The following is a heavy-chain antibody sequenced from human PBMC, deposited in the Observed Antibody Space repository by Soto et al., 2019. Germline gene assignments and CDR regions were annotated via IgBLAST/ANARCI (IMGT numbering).Heavy chain of an antibody. CDR2: MSYSGST. CDR1: GGSNSSYY. CDR3: ARARNFLTGSYKGGFYYFDY. J-gene: IGHJ4*02. Sequence: SETLSLTCTVSGGSNSSYYWSWIRQSPGKGLEWIGYMSYSGSTTYNPSLKSRVTISLHTSNNQFSLELNSVTAADTAVYYCARARNFLTGSYKGGFYYFDYWGQGTLVTVSS. V-gene: IGHV4-59*01. D-gene: IGHD3-9*01.